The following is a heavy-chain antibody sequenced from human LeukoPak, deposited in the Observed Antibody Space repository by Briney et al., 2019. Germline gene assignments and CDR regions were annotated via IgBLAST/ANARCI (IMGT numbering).Heavy chain of an antibody. CDR1: GFTFGSYA. CDR2: ISGSGGST. D-gene: IGHD2-15*01. Sequence: GASLRLSCAASGFTFGSYAMSWVRQAPGKGLECVSGISGSGGSTYYADSVKGRFTISRDNSKNTLYLQMNSLRAEDTAVYYCAKEGIGGGFDYWGQGTLVTVSS. CDR3: AKEGIGGGFDY. J-gene: IGHJ4*02. V-gene: IGHV3-23*01.